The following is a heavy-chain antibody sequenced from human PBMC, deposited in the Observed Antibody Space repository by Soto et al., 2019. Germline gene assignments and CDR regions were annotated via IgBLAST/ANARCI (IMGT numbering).Heavy chain of an antibody. CDR1: GYTFTSYG. CDR3: ARELQLSGSGGGYCMDV. Sequence: QVQLVQSGAEVKKPGASVKVSCKASGYTFTSYGISWVRQAPGQGLAWMGWISAYNGNTNYAQKLQGRVTMTTDTTPSTAYMELRSLRSDDTAVYYCARELQLSGSGGGYCMDVWGQGTTVTVSS. D-gene: IGHD1-26*01. J-gene: IGHJ6*02. CDR2: ISAYNGNT. V-gene: IGHV1-18*01.